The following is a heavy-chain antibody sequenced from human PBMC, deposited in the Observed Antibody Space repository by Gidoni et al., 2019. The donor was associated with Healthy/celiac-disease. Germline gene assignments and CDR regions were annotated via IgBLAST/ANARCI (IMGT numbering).Heavy chain of an antibody. D-gene: IGHD1-1*01. V-gene: IGHV3-23*01. CDR2: ISGSGGST. CDR1: GFNFSSYA. CDR3: AKGSNWNSHWYFDL. Sequence: EVQLLESGGGLVQPGGSLRLSCAASGFNFSSYAISWVRQAPGKGLECVSAISGSGGSTYYADSVKGRFTISRDNSKNTLYLQMNSLRAEDTAVYYCAKGSNWNSHWYFDLWGRGTLVTVSS. J-gene: IGHJ2*01.